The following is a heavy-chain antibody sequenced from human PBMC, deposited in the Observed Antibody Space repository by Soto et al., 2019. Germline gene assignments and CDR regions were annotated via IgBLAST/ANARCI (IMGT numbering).Heavy chain of an antibody. Sequence: GGSLRLSCAASGFTFSSYSMNWVRQAPGKGLEWVSSISSSRSYIYYADSVKGRFTISRDNAKNSLYLQMNSLRAEDTAVYYCAREGGSYYGYWGQGTLVTVSS. CDR2: ISSSRSYI. V-gene: IGHV3-21*01. CDR3: AREGGSYYGY. D-gene: IGHD1-26*01. J-gene: IGHJ4*02. CDR1: GFTFSSYS.